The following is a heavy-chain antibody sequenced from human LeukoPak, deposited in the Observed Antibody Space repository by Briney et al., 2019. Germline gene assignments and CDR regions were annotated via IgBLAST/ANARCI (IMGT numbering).Heavy chain of an antibody. V-gene: IGHV4-4*07. CDR2: IYTSGST. Sequence: SETLSLTCTVSGGSISSYYWSWIRQPAGKGLEWIGRIYTSGSTNYNPSLKSRVTMSVDTSKNQFSLKLSSVTAADTAVYYCARTTGTTSYYYYYMDVWGKGTTATVSS. J-gene: IGHJ6*03. D-gene: IGHD1-1*01. CDR3: ARTTGTTSYYYYYMDV. CDR1: GGSISSYY.